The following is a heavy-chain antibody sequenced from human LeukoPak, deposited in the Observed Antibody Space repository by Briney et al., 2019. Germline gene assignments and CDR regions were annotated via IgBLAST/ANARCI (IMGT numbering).Heavy chain of an antibody. J-gene: IGHJ4*02. CDR3: ARSLWFGELAFDY. D-gene: IGHD3-10*01. V-gene: IGHV4-4*09. CDR1: GGSISNNS. CDR2: IYTSGIT. Sequence: KASETLSLTCTVSGGSISNNSWSWIRQPPGKGLEWIAYIYTSGITNYNPSLKSPVTMSLDTSKNQFSLKLSSVTAADTAVYYCARSLWFGELAFDYWGQGTLVTVSS.